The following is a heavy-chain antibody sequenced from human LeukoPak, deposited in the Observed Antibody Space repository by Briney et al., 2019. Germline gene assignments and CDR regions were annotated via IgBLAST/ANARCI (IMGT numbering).Heavy chain of an antibody. CDR2: INPSGGST. Sequence: GSVKVSCKASGYTFTSYYMHWVRQAPGQGLEWMGIINPSGGSTSYAQKFQGRVTMTRDTSTSTVYMELSSLRSEDTAVYYCARVKPNYYDSSAYGTFDIWGQGTMVTVSS. CDR3: ARVKPNYYDSSAYGTFDI. J-gene: IGHJ3*02. D-gene: IGHD3-22*01. V-gene: IGHV1-46*01. CDR1: GYTFTSYY.